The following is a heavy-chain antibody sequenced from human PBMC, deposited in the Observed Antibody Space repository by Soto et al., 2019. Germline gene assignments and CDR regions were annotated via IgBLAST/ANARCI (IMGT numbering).Heavy chain of an antibody. J-gene: IGHJ6*02. CDR1: GFAFSTYG. CDR2: ISSDGSNK. Sequence: PGGSLRLSCAASGFAFSTYGMHWVRQAPGKGLEWVAVISSDGSNKYYIDSVKGRFTISRDNSKNRLYLQMNSLRTEDTAVYYCAKVGRGVVEVRGVWGQGTTVTVSS. V-gene: IGHV3-30*18. CDR3: AKVGRGVVEVRGV. D-gene: IGHD2-2*01.